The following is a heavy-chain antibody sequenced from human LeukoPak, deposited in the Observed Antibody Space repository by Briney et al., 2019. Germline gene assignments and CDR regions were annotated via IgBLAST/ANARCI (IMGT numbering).Heavy chain of an antibody. V-gene: IGHV1-46*01. CDR1: GYSFTNYY. CDR2: INPIFGRT. CDR3: ARTRGYYFDN. Sequence: ASVRVSCKASGYSFTNYYIHWVRQAPGQGLEGMGVINPIFGRTTYAQNFQRRVTITTDISTSTVYIELSSLTSEDTVVYYAARTRGYYFDNWGKGTRVTVSS. D-gene: IGHD3-10*01. J-gene: IGHJ4*02.